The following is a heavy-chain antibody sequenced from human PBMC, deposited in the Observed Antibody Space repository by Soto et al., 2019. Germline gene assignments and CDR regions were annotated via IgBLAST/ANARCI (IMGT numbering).Heavy chain of an antibody. CDR3: ARMGSQLYDYYGMDV. CDR2: ISSSSSYI. V-gene: IGHV3-21*01. Sequence: EVQLVESGGGLVKPGGSLRLSCAASGFTFSSYSINWVRQAPGKGLEWVSSISSSSSYIYYADSVKGRFTISRDNAKNSRYLRMNSLRAEDTAVYYCARMGSQLYDYYGMDVWGQGTTVPFSS. J-gene: IGHJ6*02. D-gene: IGHD2-2*01. CDR1: GFTFSSYS.